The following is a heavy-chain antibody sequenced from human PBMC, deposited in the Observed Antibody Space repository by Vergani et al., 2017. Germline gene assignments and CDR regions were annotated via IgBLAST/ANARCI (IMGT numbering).Heavy chain of an antibody. D-gene: IGHD2-21*02. Sequence: QVQLVESAGGVVQPGGSLRLSCAASGFTFSNFGMHWIRQAPGKGLEWLAYIGKDGINTRFRDAVKGRFTVSRDNSKDILYLQMDSLRSADTALYYFANYLRDSTDRLPDSWGPGTLVIVSS. CDR3: ANYLRDSTDRLPDS. CDR2: IGKDGINT. CDR1: GFTFSNFG. J-gene: IGHJ4*02. V-gene: IGHV3-30*02.